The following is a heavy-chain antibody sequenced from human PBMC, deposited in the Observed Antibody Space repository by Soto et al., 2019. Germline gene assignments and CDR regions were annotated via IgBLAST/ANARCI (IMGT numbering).Heavy chain of an antibody. CDR2: FDPEDGET. CDR1: GYTLTELS. D-gene: IGHD3-10*01. CDR3: ATRVWFGELYRFDY. V-gene: IGHV1-24*01. Sequence: GASVKVSCKVSGYTLTELSMHWVRQAPGKGLEWMGGFDPEDGETIYAQKFQGRVTMTEDTSTDTAYMELSSLRSEDTAVYYCATRVWFGELYRFDYWGQGTLVTVSS. J-gene: IGHJ4*02.